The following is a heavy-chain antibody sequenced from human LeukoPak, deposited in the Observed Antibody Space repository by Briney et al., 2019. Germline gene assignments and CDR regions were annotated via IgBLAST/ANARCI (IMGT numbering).Heavy chain of an antibody. D-gene: IGHD1-26*01. J-gene: IGHJ3*02. CDR1: GFIFDDYG. CDR3: ARAGGTYYGIAFDI. Sequence: GGSLRLSCAASGFIFDDYGMNWVRQAPGKGLEWVANIKQDGSEKYYVDSVKGRFTISRDNAKNSLYLQMNSLRAEDTAVYYCARAGGTYYGIAFDIWGQGTMVTVSS. V-gene: IGHV3-7*01. CDR2: IKQDGSEK.